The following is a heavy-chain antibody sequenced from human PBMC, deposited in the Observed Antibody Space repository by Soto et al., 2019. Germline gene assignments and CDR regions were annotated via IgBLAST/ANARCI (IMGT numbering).Heavy chain of an antibody. V-gene: IGHV1-8*01. CDR3: ARGDGYIFDY. CDR1: GYNFISYD. CDR2: MNPNTGDT. J-gene: IGHJ4*02. D-gene: IGHD5-12*01. Sequence: QVQLVQSGAEVEKPGAAVKGSCKASGYNFISYDINRVRQATGQGLEWMGWMNPNTGDTGYAQKFQGRVTMTRNTSINTANLVLSSLRSDDTAVYFCARGDGYIFDYWGQGTLVTVSS.